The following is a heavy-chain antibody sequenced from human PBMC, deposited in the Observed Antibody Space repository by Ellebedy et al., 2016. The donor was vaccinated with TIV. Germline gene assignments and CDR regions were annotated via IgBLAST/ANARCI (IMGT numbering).Heavy chain of an antibody. V-gene: IGHV3-30*02. CDR1: GFTFSSYG. D-gene: IGHD6-13*01. CDR2: IWYDGSNK. J-gene: IGHJ4*02. CDR3: AGIAAVGIL. Sequence: GGSLRLSCAASGFTFSSYGMHWVRQAPGKGLEWVAVIWYDGSNKYYADSVKGRFTISRDNSESTLFLQMDSLRAEDTAVYYCAGIAAVGILWGQGTLVTVSS.